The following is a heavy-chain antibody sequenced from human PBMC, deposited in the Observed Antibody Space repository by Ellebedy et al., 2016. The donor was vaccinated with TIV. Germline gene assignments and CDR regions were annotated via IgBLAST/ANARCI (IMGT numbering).Heavy chain of an antibody. D-gene: IGHD1-26*01. V-gene: IGHV3-48*01. CDR1: GFTFSNYN. J-gene: IGHJ4*02. CDR2: ISSDGATI. CDR3: ASFVGATSG. Sequence: GESLKIPCVASGFTFSNYNMNWVRQAPGQGLDWVPQISSDGATISYTHSVEGRFTISRDNAKNSLYLQMNSLRVDDTAVYYCASFVGATSGWGQGTLVTVSS.